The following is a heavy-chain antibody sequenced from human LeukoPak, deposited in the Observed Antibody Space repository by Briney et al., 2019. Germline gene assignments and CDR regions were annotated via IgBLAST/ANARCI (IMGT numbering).Heavy chain of an antibody. D-gene: IGHD1-26*01. J-gene: IGHJ4*02. V-gene: IGHV3-21*01. CDR2: ISSSSSYI. CDR1: GFTFSSYS. Sequence: PGGSLRLSRAASGFTFSSYSMNRVRQAPGKGLEWVSSISSSSSYIYYADSVKGRFTISRDNAKNSLYLQMNSLRAEDTAVYYCARPGGVVGATPDYWGQGTLVTVSS. CDR3: ARPGGVVGATPDY.